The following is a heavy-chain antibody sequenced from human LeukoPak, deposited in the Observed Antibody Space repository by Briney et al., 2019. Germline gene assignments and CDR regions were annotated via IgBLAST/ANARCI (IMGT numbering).Heavy chain of an antibody. D-gene: IGHD3-10*01. CDR1: GASISSYY. J-gene: IGHJ4*02. V-gene: IGHV4-59*01. Sequence: SQSLSLTWTVAGASISSYYRSWVRHPPGGGRGWIGYIYFSGSTNYNPSLKSRVTISVDTSKNQLSLKLSSVTAADTAVYFCVREERYYGFVCWGQGTHVTVSS. CDR2: IYFSGST. CDR3: VREERYYGFVC.